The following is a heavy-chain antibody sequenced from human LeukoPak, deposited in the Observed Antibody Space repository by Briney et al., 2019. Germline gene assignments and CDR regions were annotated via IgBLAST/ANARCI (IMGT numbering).Heavy chain of an antibody. CDR1: GFTFSSYW. CDR3: ARGSRGSYYYYYMDV. V-gene: IGHV3-74*01. CDR2: FNTDGSST. D-gene: IGHD2-2*01. J-gene: IGHJ6*03. Sequence: GGSLRLSCAASGFTFSSYWVHWVCQAPGKGLVWVSRFNTDGSSTSYADSVKGRFTISRDNAKNTLYLQMNSLRAEDTAVYYCARGSRGSYYYYYMDVWGKGTTVTVSS.